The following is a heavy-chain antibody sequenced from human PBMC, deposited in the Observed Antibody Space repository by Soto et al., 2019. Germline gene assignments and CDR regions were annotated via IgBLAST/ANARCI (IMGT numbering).Heavy chain of an antibody. CDR3: ARLYCSASSCYSVGAFDI. Sequence: GGSLRLSCAASGFTFSSYGMHWVRQAPGKGLEWVALIWFDGSDKYYTESVKGRFTISRDNSKSTLYLQMDSLRAEDTAVYYCARLYCSASSCYSVGAFDIRGQGTMVTVSS. D-gene: IGHD2-15*01. CDR2: IWFDGSDK. V-gene: IGHV3-33*01. CDR1: GFTFSSYG. J-gene: IGHJ3*02.